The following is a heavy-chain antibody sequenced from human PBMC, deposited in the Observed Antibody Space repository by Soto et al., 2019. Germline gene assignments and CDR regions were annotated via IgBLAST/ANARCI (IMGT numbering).Heavy chain of an antibody. D-gene: IGHD3-3*01. V-gene: IGHV1-46*01. Sequence: ASVKLSCKASGYTFTSYYMHWVRQAPGQGLEWMGIINPSGGSTSYAQKFQGRVTMTRDTSTSTVYMELSSLRSEDTAVYYCAREGSITIFGVVADAFDIWGQGTMVTVSS. CDR3: AREGSITIFGVVADAFDI. J-gene: IGHJ3*02. CDR2: INPSGGST. CDR1: GYTFTSYY.